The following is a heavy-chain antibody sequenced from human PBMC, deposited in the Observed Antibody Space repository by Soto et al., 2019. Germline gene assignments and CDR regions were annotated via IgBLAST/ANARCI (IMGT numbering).Heavy chain of an antibody. D-gene: IGHD6-13*01. CDR1: GFTFGDYV. CDR3: SRYSSNWPGVSAFDI. CDR2: IRNKAYGGTT. V-gene: IGHV3-49*04. Sequence: LSCTASGFTFGDYVMTWVRQAPGKGLEWVGFIRNKAYGGTTEYAASVKGRFTISRDDFKSIAYLQMNSLKTEDTAIYYCSRYSSNWPGVSAFDIWGQGTMVTVSS. J-gene: IGHJ3*02.